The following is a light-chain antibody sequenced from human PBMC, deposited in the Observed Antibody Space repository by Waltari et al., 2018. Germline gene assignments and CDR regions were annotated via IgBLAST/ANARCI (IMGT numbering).Light chain of an antibody. CDR1: SSDVGAYNY. CDR3: ASYISYSTLER. V-gene: IGLV2-14*03. J-gene: IGLJ3*02. Sequence: QSALTPPASVSGSPGQSISISCTGTSSDVGAYNYFSWYPQHPGKSPRLIIFDVSSRPSGVSSRFSGSKSGNTASRTISGLQGEDEAKDYGASYISYSTLERFGGGTSLTVL. CDR2: DVS.